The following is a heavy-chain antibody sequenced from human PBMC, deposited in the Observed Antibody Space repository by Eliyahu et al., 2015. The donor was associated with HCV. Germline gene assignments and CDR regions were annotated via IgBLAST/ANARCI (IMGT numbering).Heavy chain of an antibody. Sequence: QLQLQESGPGLVKPSETLSLTCTVSGASIXSNNYYWGWIRQPPGKGLEWIGSIHYTGTTYYNPSLKGRVTISGDTSKNQFSLKLNSVTAADTAVYYCASHPPQLTVFGPFDPWGQGTLVTVSS. CDR1: GASIXSNNYY. J-gene: IGHJ5*02. CDR3: ASHPPQLTVFGPFDP. D-gene: IGHD3-3*01. CDR2: IHYTGTT. V-gene: IGHV4-39*01.